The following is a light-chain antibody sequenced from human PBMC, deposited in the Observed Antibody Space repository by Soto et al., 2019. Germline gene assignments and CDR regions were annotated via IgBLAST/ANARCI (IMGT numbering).Light chain of an antibody. V-gene: IGKV3-11*01. CDR2: ASS. Sequence: EVVMTQYPATLSLSPGERATLSCRTSQSVSNNLAWYQQKPGQAPRLLIYASSNRATSIPARFSGSGSGTDFTLTITSLETEEFAVYYCQQSSHWPPVFGGGTRVEIK. J-gene: IGKJ4*01. CDR3: QQSSHWPPV. CDR1: QSVSNN.